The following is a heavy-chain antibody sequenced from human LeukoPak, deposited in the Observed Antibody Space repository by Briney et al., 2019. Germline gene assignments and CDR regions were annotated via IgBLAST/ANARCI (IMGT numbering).Heavy chain of an antibody. CDR1: GGSISSSSYY. D-gene: IGHD2-21*02. CDR2: IYYSGST. J-gene: IGHJ4*02. CDR3: ARVMGLSGYCGGDCYSVFHY. V-gene: IGHV4-39*07. Sequence: SETLSLTCTVSGGSISSSSYYWGWIRQPPGKGLEWIGSIYYSGSTYYNPSLKSRVTISVDTSKNQFSLKLSSVTAAGTAVYYCARVMGLSGYCGGDCYSVFHYWGQGTLVTVSS.